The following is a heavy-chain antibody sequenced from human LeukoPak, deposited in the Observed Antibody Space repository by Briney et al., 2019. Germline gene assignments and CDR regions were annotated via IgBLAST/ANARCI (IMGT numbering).Heavy chain of an antibody. CDR1: GYTFTSYD. CDR3: ARGQPPTYYYGSGSYQPTPFDY. V-gene: IGHV1-8*01. J-gene: IGHJ4*02. D-gene: IGHD3-10*01. CDR2: MNPNSGNT. Sequence: GASVKVSCKASGYTFTSYDINWVRQATGQGLEWMGWMNPNSGNTGYAQKFQGRVTMTRNTSISTAYTELSSLRSEDTAVYYCARGQPPTYYYGSGSYQPTPFDYWGQGTLVTVSS.